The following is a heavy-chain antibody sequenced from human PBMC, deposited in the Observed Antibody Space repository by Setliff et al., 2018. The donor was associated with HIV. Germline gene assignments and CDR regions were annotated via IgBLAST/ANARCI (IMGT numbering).Heavy chain of an antibody. D-gene: IGHD1-26*01. J-gene: IGHJ6*02. CDR2: ISYDGSNK. Sequence: LRLSCAASGFTFSSYAMHWVRQAPGKGLEWVAVISYDGSNKYYADSVKGRFTISRDNSKNTLYLQMNSLRAEDTAVYYCAQSLGSLHGMDVWGQGTTVTVSS. V-gene: IGHV3-30-3*01. CDR3: AQSLGSLHGMDV. CDR1: GFTFSSYA.